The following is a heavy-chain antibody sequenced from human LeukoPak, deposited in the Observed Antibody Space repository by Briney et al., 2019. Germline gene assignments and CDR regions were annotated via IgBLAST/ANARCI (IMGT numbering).Heavy chain of an antibody. Sequence: SETLSLTCTVSGGSVTDYYWNWIRQSPGKGLEWIGYIYYTGTSYNPSLKSRVTISADTSKNQFSLKLISVTAADTAVYYCASRKLGNDYWGQGTLVTVSS. J-gene: IGHJ4*02. D-gene: IGHD7-27*01. V-gene: IGHV4-59*02. CDR3: ASRKLGNDY. CDR2: IYYTGT. CDR1: GGSVTDYY.